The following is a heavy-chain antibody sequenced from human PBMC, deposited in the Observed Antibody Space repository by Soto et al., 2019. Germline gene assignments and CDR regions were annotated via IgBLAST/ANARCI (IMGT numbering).Heavy chain of an antibody. CDR1: GGSISSYY. J-gene: IGHJ4*02. Sequence: SETLSLTCTVSGGSISSYYWSWIRQPPGKGLEWIGYIFYGGSTNYSPSLKSRVTISLNTSKNQFSLKVSSVTAADTAVYYCARHRNWKVDYWGQGTLVTVSS. V-gene: IGHV4-59*08. CDR3: ARHRNWKVDY. D-gene: IGHD1-1*01. CDR2: IFYGGST.